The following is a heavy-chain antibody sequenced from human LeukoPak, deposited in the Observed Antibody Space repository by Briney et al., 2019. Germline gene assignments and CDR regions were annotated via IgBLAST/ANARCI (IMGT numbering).Heavy chain of an antibody. CDR2: IRSKAYGGTT. V-gene: IGHV3-49*03. Sequence: GGSLRLSCTASGFTFGDYAMSWFRRAPGKGLEWVGFIRSKAYGGTTEYAASVKGRFTISRDDSKSIAYLQMNSLKTEDTAVYYCTSDGRAPYDHVWGSYRFFWSYYFDYWGQGTLVTVSS. D-gene: IGHD3-16*02. CDR1: GFTFGDYA. J-gene: IGHJ4*02. CDR3: TSDGRAPYDHVWGSYRFFWSYYFDY.